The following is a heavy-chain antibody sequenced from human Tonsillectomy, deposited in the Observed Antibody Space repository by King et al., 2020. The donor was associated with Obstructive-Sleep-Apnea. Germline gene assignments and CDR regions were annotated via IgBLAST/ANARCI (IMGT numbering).Heavy chain of an antibody. CDR3: VKDTRVRGIIFAAFDI. Sequence: VQLVESGGGLVQPGRSLRLSCAASGFTFDDYAIHWVWQAPGKGLEWVSGISWNSGNIGYADSVKGRFTISRDNAKNSLYLQMTSLRPEDTALYYCVKDTRVRGIIFAAFDIWGQGTMVTVSS. CDR1: GFTFDDYA. J-gene: IGHJ3*02. CDR2: ISWNSGNI. V-gene: IGHV3-9*01. D-gene: IGHD3-10*01.